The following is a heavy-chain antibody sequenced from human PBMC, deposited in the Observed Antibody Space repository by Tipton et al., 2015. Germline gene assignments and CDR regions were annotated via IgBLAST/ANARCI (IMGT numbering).Heavy chain of an antibody. V-gene: IGHV4-39*01. CDR2: INFRRRT. CDR1: GTSVGSSYHY. J-gene: IGHJ4*02. CDR3: GRRRVAVAGGGFDS. Sequence: TLSLTFTVSGTSVGSSYHYWGWIRQPPGKGLEGIGTINFRRRTYYNPSLNSRLNISMDASSNQFSLRLRSVTAEDTAVYFFGRRRVAVAGGGFDSWGRGILVAVSS. D-gene: IGHD6-19*01.